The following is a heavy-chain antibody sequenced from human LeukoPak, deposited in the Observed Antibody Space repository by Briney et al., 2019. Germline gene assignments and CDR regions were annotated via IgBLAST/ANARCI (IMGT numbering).Heavy chain of an antibody. Sequence: GGSLRLSCAASGFTFSSYSMNWVRQAPGKGLEGVSSISSSSSYIYYADSVKGRFTISRDNAKNSLYLQMNSLRAEDTAVYYCAGSYYDFWSGYFSDYYYYYMDVWGKGTTVTVSS. CDR3: AGSYYDFWSGYFSDYYYYYMDV. J-gene: IGHJ6*03. CDR2: ISSSSSYI. V-gene: IGHV3-21*01. CDR1: GFTFSSYS. D-gene: IGHD3-3*01.